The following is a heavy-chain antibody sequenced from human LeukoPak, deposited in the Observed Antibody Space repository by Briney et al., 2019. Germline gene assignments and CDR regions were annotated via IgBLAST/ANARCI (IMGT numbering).Heavy chain of an antibody. Sequence: PGGSLRLSCAASGFTFSSYSMNWVRQAPGKGLEWVSYISSSSSTIYYADSVKGRFTISRDNAKNSLYLQMNSLRAEDTAVYYCAKGGPLLWFGEPRRYWGQGTLVTVSS. CDR2: ISSSSSTI. CDR1: GFTFSSYS. CDR3: AKGGPLLWFGEPRRY. J-gene: IGHJ4*02. D-gene: IGHD3-10*01. V-gene: IGHV3-48*01.